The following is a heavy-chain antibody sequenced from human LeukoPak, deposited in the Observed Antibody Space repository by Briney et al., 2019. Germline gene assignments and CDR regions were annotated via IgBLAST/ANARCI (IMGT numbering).Heavy chain of an antibody. V-gene: IGHV4-38-2*02. J-gene: IGHJ5*02. CDR3: ARAGVTYYYGSGSNNWFDP. CDR1: GGSISSYY. Sequence: SETLSLTCTVSGGSISSYYWGWIRQPPGKGLEWIGSIYHSGSTYYNPSLKSRVTISVDTSKNQFSLKLSSVTAADTAVYYCARAGVTYYYGSGSNNWFDPRGQGTLVTVSS. D-gene: IGHD3-10*01. CDR2: IYHSGST.